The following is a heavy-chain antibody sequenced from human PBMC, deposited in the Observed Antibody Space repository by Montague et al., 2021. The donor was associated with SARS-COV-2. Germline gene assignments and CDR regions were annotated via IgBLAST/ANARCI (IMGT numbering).Heavy chain of an antibody. CDR1: GLTFSVYW. Sequence: SLRLSCAASGLTFSVYWMSWVRQAPWKGLEWVPNIKGDGSEKYYVDSLKGRFTISRDNAKNSLYLQMNSLRAEDTAVYYCARGGGGYDYWGQGTLVTVSS. CDR2: IKGDGSEK. V-gene: IGHV3-7*04. J-gene: IGHJ4*02. CDR3: ARGGGGYDY. D-gene: IGHD5-12*01.